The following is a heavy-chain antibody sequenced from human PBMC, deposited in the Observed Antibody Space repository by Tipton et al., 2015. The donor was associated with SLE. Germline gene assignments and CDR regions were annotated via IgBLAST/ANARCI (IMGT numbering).Heavy chain of an antibody. CDR1: DYTFTNYG. CDR3: ARGGILTGYYFYFDY. D-gene: IGHD3-9*01. V-gene: IGHV1-18*01. Sequence: QSGAEVKKPGASVKVSCKASDYTFTNYGISWVRQAPGQGLEWMGWISVYNGNTNYAQKFQGRVTMTTDTSTSTAYMELRSLRSDDTAVYYCARGGILTGYYFYFDYWGQGTLVTVSS. J-gene: IGHJ4*02. CDR2: ISVYNGNT.